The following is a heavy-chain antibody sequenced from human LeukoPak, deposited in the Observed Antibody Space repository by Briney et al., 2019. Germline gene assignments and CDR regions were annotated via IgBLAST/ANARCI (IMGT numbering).Heavy chain of an antibody. CDR3: AKDDDYGDYDY. J-gene: IGHJ4*02. CDR1: GFTFSTYG. CDR2: IWNDGSNK. D-gene: IGHD4-17*01. Sequence: GSLRLSCAASGFTFSTYGMHWVRQAPGKGLEWVAVIWNDGSNKYYAGSVKGRFTISRDNSKNTLYLQMNSLRAKDTAVYYCAKDDDYGDYDYWGQGTLVTVSS. V-gene: IGHV3-33*06.